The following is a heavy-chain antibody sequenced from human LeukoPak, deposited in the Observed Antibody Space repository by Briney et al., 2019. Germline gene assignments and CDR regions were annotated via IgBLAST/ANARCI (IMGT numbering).Heavy chain of an antibody. CDR1: VFTFSDHY. J-gene: IGHJ6*02. Sequence: GGSLRLSCAPSVFTFSDHYMSWIRQTPGKGLEWVSYIYNSAYNPYYADSVKRRFTISRDTAKNVMYLQMTNLRVADTSVYYCARGPYGLDVWGQGTTVTVSS. CDR3: ARGPYGLDV. CDR2: IYNSAYNP. V-gene: IGHV3-11*01.